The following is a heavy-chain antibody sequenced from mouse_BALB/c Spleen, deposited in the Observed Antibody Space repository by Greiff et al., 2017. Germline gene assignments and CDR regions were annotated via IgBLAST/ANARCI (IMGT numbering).Heavy chain of an antibody. V-gene: IGHV5-9-4*01. CDR1: GFTFSSYA. CDR3: ARVTTVDIYYFDY. Sequence: EVQGVESGGGLVKPGGSLKLSCAASGFTFSSYAMSWVRQSPEKRLEWVAEISSGGSYTYYPDTVTGRFTISRDNAKNTLYLEMSSLRSEDTAMYYCARVTTVDIYYFDYWGQGTTLTVSS. CDR2: ISSGGSYT. J-gene: IGHJ2*01. D-gene: IGHD1-1*01.